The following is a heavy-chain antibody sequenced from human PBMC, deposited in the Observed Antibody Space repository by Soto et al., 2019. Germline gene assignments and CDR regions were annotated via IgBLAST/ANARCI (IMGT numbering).Heavy chain of an antibody. D-gene: IGHD6-13*01. CDR2: IGTAGDT. V-gene: IGHV3-13*01. CDR1: GFTFSSYD. J-gene: IGHJ3*02. Sequence: GGSRRLSCAASGFTFSSYDMHWVRQATGKGLEWVSAIGTAGDTYYPGSVKGRFTISRENAKNSLYLQMNSLRAGDTAVYYCARRGWGSSSWYAFDIWGQWTMVTVSS. CDR3: ARRGWGSSSWYAFDI.